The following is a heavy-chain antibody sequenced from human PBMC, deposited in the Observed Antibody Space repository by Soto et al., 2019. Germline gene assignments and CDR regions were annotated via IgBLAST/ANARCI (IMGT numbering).Heavy chain of an antibody. CDR1: GFTFTTLG. Sequence: QVQLVESGGGVVQPGRSLRLSCAASGFTFTTLGMHWVRQAPGKGLEWVALISYDGHTKYYADSVKGRFTISRDNAKNTVYLQMNSLRPEDTAVYYCARDPNCAAWFGESLYSWGQGTLVTVSS. V-gene: IGHV3-30*03. CDR3: ARDPNCAAWFGESLYS. CDR2: ISYDGHTK. J-gene: IGHJ4*02. D-gene: IGHD3-10*01.